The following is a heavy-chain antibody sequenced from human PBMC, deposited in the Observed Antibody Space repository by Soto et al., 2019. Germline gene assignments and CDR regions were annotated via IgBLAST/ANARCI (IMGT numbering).Heavy chain of an antibody. Sequence: PSETLSLTCKVSGTSVRHFYWSWIRQSAGKGLEWIGRIYSTGTTNFNPPLKSRLTMSMEMSKNQVSLNLTSVTAADTAVYYCVRDRADFSSTYYHYFSVWGRGTLVTVSS. CDR3: VRDRADFSSTYYHYFSV. CDR1: GTSVRHFY. V-gene: IGHV4-4*07. D-gene: IGHD6-13*01. CDR2: IYSTGTT. J-gene: IGHJ2*01.